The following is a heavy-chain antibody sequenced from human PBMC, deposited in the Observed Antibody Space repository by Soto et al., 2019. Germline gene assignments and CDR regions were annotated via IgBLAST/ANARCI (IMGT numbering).Heavy chain of an antibody. V-gene: IGHV1-69*13. D-gene: IGHD6-19*01. CDR1: GGTFSSYA. CDR2: IIPIFGTA. Sequence: SVKVSCKASGGTFSSYAISWVRQAPGQGLEWMGGIIPIFGTANYAQKFQGRVTITADESTSTAYMELSSLRSEDTAVYYCARGPTLIAVAGTLLYWGQGTLVTVSS. CDR3: ARGPTLIAVAGTLLY. J-gene: IGHJ4*02.